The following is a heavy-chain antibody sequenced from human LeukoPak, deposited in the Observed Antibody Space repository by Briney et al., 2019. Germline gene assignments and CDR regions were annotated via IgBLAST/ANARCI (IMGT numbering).Heavy chain of an antibody. J-gene: IGHJ4*02. V-gene: IGHV4-34*01. CDR1: GFTFSSYA. CDR2: INHSGST. D-gene: IGHD1-7*01. Sequence: PGGSLRLSCAASGFTFSSYAMSWVRQPPGKGLEWIGEINHSGSTNYNPSLKSRVTISVDTSRNQFSLKLSSVTAADTAVYYCARGSGITGTTQGGDYWGQRTLVTVSS. CDR3: ARGSGITGTTQGGDY.